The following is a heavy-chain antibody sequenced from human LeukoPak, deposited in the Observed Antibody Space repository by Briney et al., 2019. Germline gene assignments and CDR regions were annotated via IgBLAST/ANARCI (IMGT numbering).Heavy chain of an antibody. V-gene: IGHV3-48*01. CDR2: ISSSGSSI. J-gene: IGHJ4*02. CDR3: ARDQGGEQSY. D-gene: IGHD3-16*01. CDR1: GFTFSSYW. Sequence: SGGSLRLSCAASGFTFSSYWMNWIRQAPGKGLEWVSYISSSGSSIYYADSVKGRFTISRDNAKNSLYLQMNSLRAEDTAVYYCARDQGGEQSYWGQGTLVTVSS.